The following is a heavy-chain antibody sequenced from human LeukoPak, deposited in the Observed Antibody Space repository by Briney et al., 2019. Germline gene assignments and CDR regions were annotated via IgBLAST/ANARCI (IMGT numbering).Heavy chain of an antibody. D-gene: IGHD5-24*01. J-gene: IGHJ5*02. Sequence: SETLSLTCAVSGASISSGGYSWSWIRQPPGTGLEWIGDIYHSGSTYYNPSLKSRVTISIDRSKNQFSLKLSSVTAADTAVYYCAREERNWFDPWGQGTLVTVSS. CDR3: AREERNWFDP. CDR1: GASISSGGYS. CDR2: IYHSGST. V-gene: IGHV4-30-2*01.